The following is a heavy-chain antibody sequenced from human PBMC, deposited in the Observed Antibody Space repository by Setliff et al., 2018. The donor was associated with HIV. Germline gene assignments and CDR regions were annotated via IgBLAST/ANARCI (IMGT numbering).Heavy chain of an antibody. J-gene: IGHJ4*02. CDR2: IIPMFGTL. CDR1: GGTFSSYA. V-gene: IGHV1-69*05. D-gene: IGHD6-13*01. CDR3: ARGRFGYTTSWYVY. Sequence: GASVKVSCKASGGTFSSYAINWVRQAPGQGLEWMGGIIPMFGTLNFAQKFQGRVTITTDESTSTAYMELNSLRSEDTAVYYCARGRFGYTTSWYVYWGQGTLV.